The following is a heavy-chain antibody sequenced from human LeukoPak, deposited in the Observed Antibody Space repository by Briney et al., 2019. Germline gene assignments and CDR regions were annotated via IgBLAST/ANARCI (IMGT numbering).Heavy chain of an antibody. CDR3: AKDGYYRYYMDV. V-gene: IGHV3-43*02. CDR2: ISGDGGST. Sequence: PGGSLRLSCAASGFTFDDYAMHWVRQAPGKGLEWVSLISGDGGSTYYADSVKGRFTISRDNSKNSLYLQMNRLRTEDTALYYCAKDGYYRYYMDVWGKGTTVTVSS. J-gene: IGHJ6*03. D-gene: IGHD1-14*01. CDR1: GFTFDDYA.